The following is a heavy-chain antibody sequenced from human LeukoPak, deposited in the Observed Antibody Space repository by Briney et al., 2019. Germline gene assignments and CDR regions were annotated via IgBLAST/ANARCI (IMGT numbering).Heavy chain of an antibody. CDR1: GGSISSYY. Sequence: PSETLSLTCTVAGGSISSYYWSWIRKPPGKGLGWIGYNYYSGSTNYNPSLKSRVTISVDTSKNQFSLKLSSVTAADTAVYYYARGGARGYSGYDLDYWGQGTLVTVSS. J-gene: IGHJ4*02. D-gene: IGHD5-12*01. CDR3: ARGGARGYSGYDLDY. V-gene: IGHV4-59*01. CDR2: NYYSGST.